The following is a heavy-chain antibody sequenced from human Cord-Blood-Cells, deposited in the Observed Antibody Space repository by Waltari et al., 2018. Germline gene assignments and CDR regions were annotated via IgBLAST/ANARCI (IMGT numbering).Heavy chain of an antibody. D-gene: IGHD4-17*01. J-gene: IGHJ4*02. Sequence: QVQLQESGPGLVKPSQILSLTCTVSGGPISSRRYYWSGIRQYPGKGLEWIGYIYYSGSTYYNPSLKSRVTISVDTSKNQFSLKLSSVTAADAAVYYCARDDYGGGEDYWGQGTLVTVSS. CDR1: GGPISSRRYY. V-gene: IGHV4-31*03. CDR3: ARDDYGGGEDY. CDR2: IYYSGST.